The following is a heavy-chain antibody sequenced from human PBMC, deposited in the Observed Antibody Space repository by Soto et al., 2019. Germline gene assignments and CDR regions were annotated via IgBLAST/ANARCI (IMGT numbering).Heavy chain of an antibody. J-gene: IGHJ6*02. Sequence: PGGSLRLSCAASGFTFSSYAMHWVRQAPGKGLEWVAVISYDGSNKYYADSVKGRFTISRDNSKNTLYLQMNSLRAEDTAVYYCARVRIVATIWTRDYYYGMDVWGQGTTVTVS. CDR3: ARVRIVATIWTRDYYYGMDV. CDR1: GFTFSSYA. CDR2: ISYDGSNK. V-gene: IGHV3-30-3*01. D-gene: IGHD5-12*01.